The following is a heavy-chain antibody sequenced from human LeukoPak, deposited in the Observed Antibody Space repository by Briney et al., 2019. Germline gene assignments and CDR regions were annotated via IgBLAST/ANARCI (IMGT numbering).Heavy chain of an antibody. J-gene: IGHJ3*02. Sequence: SQTLSLTCAISGDSVSSNSAAWNWIRQSPSRGLEWLGRTYYRSKWYNDYAVSVKSRITINPDTSKNQFSLQLNSVTPEDTAVYYCARDGSESKDYNFAVNAFDIWGQGTMVTVSS. D-gene: IGHD5-24*01. V-gene: IGHV6-1*01. CDR3: ARDGSESKDYNFAVNAFDI. CDR1: GDSVSSNSAA. CDR2: TYYRSKWYN.